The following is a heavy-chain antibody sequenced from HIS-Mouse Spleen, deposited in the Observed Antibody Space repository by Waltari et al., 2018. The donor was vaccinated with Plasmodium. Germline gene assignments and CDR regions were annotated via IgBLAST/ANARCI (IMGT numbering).Heavy chain of an antibody. Sequence: EVQLVESGGGLVQPGGSLRLSCAASGFPVSSNYMSWVRQAPGKGLGWVNIIYSGGRPYYAASVKGGLTIAKDNSKNTLYLQMNSLRAEDTAVYYCARDFGIAAAGQDYWGQGTLVTVSS. CDR1: GFPVSSNY. D-gene: IGHD6-13*01. V-gene: IGHV3-66*01. CDR2: IYSGGRP. J-gene: IGHJ4*02. CDR3: ARDFGIAAAGQDY.